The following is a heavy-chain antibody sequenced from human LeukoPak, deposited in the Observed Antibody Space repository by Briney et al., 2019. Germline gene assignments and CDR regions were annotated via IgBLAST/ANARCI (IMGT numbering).Heavy chain of an antibody. Sequence: SETLSLTCTVSGGSISSYYWSWIRQPPAKGLEWIGYIYYSGSTNYNPSLKSRVTISVDTSKHQFSLKLSSVTAADTAVYYCARTRGGRGYCTNGVCRFNWFDPWGQGTLVTVSS. V-gene: IGHV4-59*12. CDR3: ARTRGGRGYCTNGVCRFNWFDP. CDR1: GGSISSYY. CDR2: IYYSGST. D-gene: IGHD2-8*01. J-gene: IGHJ5*02.